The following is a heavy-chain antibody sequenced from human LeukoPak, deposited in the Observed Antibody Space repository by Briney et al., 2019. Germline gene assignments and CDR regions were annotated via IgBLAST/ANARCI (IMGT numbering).Heavy chain of an antibody. V-gene: IGHV3-23*01. D-gene: IGHD2-15*01. CDR1: GLTFSSYG. J-gene: IGHJ4*02. Sequence: PGGSLRLSCAASGLTFSSYGMSWVRQAPGKGLEWVSAISGSGGSTYYADSVKGRFTISRDISKNTLYLQMNSLRAEDTALYYCAKSGLNRFDYWGQGTLVTVSS. CDR3: AKSGLNRFDY. CDR2: ISGSGGST.